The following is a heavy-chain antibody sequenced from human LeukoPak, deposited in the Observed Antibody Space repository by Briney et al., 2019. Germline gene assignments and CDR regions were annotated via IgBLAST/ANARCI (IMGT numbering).Heavy chain of an antibody. J-gene: IGHJ4*02. V-gene: IGHV3-23*01. CDR1: GFTFSSYA. Sequence: GGSLRLSCAASGFTFSSYAMGWVRQAPGKGLEWVSVISGSSDNTYFADSVRGRFTISRDNSKNTLYLQMNSLRAEDTAVYYCARDWGKGDYWGQGTLVTVSS. CDR3: ARDWGKGDY. CDR2: ISGSSDNT. D-gene: IGHD3-16*01.